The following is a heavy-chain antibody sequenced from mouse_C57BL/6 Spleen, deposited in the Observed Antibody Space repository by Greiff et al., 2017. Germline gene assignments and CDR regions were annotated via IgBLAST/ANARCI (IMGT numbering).Heavy chain of an antibody. V-gene: IGHV1-15*01. Sequence: VQRVESGAELVRPGASVTLSCKASGYTFTDYEMHWVKQTPVHGLEWIGAIDPETGGTAYNQKFKGKAILTADKSSSTAYMELRSLTSEDSAVYYCTRSAGYFDVWGTGTTVTVSS. CDR2: IDPETGGT. CDR3: TRSAGYFDV. J-gene: IGHJ1*03. CDR1: GYTFTDYE.